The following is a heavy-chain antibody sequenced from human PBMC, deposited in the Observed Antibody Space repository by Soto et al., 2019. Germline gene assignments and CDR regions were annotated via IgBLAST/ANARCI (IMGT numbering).Heavy chain of an antibody. D-gene: IGHD6-19*01. J-gene: IGHJ4*02. CDR2: ISGSGGTA. CDR1: GFIFSSYA. V-gene: IGHV3-23*01. CDR3: AKAPFRDSSMFLLDY. Sequence: GSLRLSCAASGFIFSSYAMTWVRQAPGKGLEWVSSISGSGGTAYYADSVKGRFTISRDNSKNTLYLQMNSLRAEDTAVYYCAKAPFRDSSMFLLDYWGQGTLVTVS.